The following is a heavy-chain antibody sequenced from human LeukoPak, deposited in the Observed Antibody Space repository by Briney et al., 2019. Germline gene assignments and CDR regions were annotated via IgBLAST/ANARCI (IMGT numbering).Heavy chain of an antibody. J-gene: IGHJ4*02. CDR3: ARAATVVY. CDR1: GFTFSSYA. D-gene: IGHD2-15*01. Sequence: PGGSLRLSCAASGFTFSSYAMRWVRQAPGKGLEWVAVISYDGSNKYYADSVKGRFTISRDNSKNTLYLQMNSLRAEDTAVYYCARAATVVYWGQGTLVTVSS. CDR2: ISYDGSNK. V-gene: IGHV3-30-3*01.